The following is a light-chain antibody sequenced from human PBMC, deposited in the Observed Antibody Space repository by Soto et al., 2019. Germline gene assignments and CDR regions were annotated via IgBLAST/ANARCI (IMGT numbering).Light chain of an antibody. CDR1: QSISSW. Sequence: DIQMTQSPSTLSASVGDRVTITCVASQSISSWLAWYQQKPGKAPFLLISDASNLERGVPSRFSGSGSGTEFTLTISSMQPDDFATYYCQQYTGYSRTFGQGTKVDIK. CDR2: DAS. J-gene: IGKJ1*01. CDR3: QQYTGYSRT. V-gene: IGKV1-5*01.